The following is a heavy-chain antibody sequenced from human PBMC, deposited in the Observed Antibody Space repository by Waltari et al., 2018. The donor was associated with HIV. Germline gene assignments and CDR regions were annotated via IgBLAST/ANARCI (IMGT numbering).Heavy chain of an antibody. Sequence: EVQLVESGGGLVKPGGSLRLSCAASGFTFSSYSMNWVRQAPGKGLEWVSSISSSSSYIYYADSVKGRFTISRDNAKNSLYLQMNSLRAEDTAVYYCARDRDTAMVEGVWFDPWGQGTLVTVSS. J-gene: IGHJ5*02. CDR1: GFTFSSYS. D-gene: IGHD5-18*01. CDR2: ISSSSSYI. V-gene: IGHV3-21*01. CDR3: ARDRDTAMVEGVWFDP.